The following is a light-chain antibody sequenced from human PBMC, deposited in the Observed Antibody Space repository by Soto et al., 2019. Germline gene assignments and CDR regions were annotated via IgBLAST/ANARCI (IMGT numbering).Light chain of an antibody. CDR2: DAS. CDR1: QSISTW. V-gene: IGKV1-5*01. CDR3: QQYISHPCT. J-gene: IGKJ1*01. Sequence: DIQMTQSPSTLSASVGDRVTITCRASQSISTWLAWYQQKPGKAPKLVIYDASSLESGVPSTFSGSGSGTEFTLTIISLQADDFATYYCQQYISHPCTFGLGTKVDIK.